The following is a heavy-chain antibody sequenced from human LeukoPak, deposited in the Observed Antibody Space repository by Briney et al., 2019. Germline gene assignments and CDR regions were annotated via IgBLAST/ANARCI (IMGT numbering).Heavy chain of an antibody. CDR1: GYTFSSYI. CDR3: ARVGGSVDH. Sequence: GGSLRLSCAASGYTFSSYIMNWVRQALGEGLEWVSSISSSSGLIYYADSVKGRFPISRDNAKNSLYLQINSLRAEDTAVYYCARVGGSVDHWGQGTLDTVSS. D-gene: IGHD3-16*01. J-gene: IGHJ5*02. V-gene: IGHV3-21*01. CDR2: ISSSSGLI.